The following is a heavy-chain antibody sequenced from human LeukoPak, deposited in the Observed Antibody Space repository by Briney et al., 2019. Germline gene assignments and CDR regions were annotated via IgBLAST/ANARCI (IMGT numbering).Heavy chain of an antibody. J-gene: IGHJ5*02. CDR3: ARNGGVDTAMVNNWFDP. V-gene: IGHV3-9*01. CDR2: ISWNSGSI. Sequence: GRSLRLSCAASGFTFDDYAMHWVRQAPGKGLEWVSGISWNSGSIGYADSVKGRFTISRDNAKNSLYLQMNSLRAEDTALYYCARNGGVDTAMVNNWFDPWGQGTLVTVSS. CDR1: GFTFDDYA. D-gene: IGHD5-18*01.